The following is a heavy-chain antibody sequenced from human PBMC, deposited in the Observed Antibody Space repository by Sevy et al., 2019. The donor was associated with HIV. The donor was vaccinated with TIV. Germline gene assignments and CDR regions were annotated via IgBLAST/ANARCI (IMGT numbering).Heavy chain of an antibody. J-gene: IGHJ4*02. CDR2: ISSSSNYI. CDR1: GFTFSTYS. V-gene: IGHV3-21*01. Sequence: GGSLRLSCVASGFTFSTYSMNWVRQAPGKGLEWVSSISSSSNYIYYADSVKGRFTISRDNAKNSLYLHMNSLRAEDTAVYYCAREDIVARDYFDYWGQGTLVTVSS. CDR3: AREDIVARDYFDY. D-gene: IGHD2-15*01.